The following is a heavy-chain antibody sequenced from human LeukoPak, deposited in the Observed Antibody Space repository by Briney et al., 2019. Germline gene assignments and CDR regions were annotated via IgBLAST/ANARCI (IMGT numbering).Heavy chain of an antibody. J-gene: IGHJ1*01. CDR3: ARGRPDNYYDSSGYYFQH. Sequence: SETLSLTCTVSGGSISSYYWSWIRQPPGKGLEWIGYIYYSGSTNYNPSLKGRVTISVDTSKNQFSLKLSSVTAADTAVYYCARGRPDNYYDSSGYYFQHWGQGTLVTVSS. CDR2: IYYSGST. V-gene: IGHV4-59*01. D-gene: IGHD3-22*01. CDR1: GGSISSYY.